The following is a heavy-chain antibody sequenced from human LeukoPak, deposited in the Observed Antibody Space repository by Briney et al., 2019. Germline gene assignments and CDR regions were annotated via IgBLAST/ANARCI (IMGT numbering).Heavy chain of an antibody. Sequence: GGSLRLSCAASGFTFSSYAMSWVRQAPGKGLEWVSAISGSGGSTYYADSVKGRFTISRDNSKNTLYLQVSSLRAEDTAVYYCAKRGAAAGPYYFDYWGQGTLVTVSS. J-gene: IGHJ4*02. CDR2: ISGSGGST. D-gene: IGHD6-13*01. CDR1: GFTFSSYA. CDR3: AKRGAAAGPYYFDY. V-gene: IGHV3-23*01.